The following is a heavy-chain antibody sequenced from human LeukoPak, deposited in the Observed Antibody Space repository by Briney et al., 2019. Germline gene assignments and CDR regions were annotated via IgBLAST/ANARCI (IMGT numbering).Heavy chain of an antibody. D-gene: IGHD1-14*01. CDR3: ATDLHRKEWLSTDY. J-gene: IGHJ4*01. V-gene: IGHV1-24*01. CDR1: GYTLTELS. Sequence: ASVKGSCKVSGYTLTELSMHWVRQAPGKGLEWMGGFDPEDGETIYAQKFQGRVTMTEDTSTDTAYMELSSLRSEDTAVYYCATDLHRKEWLSTDYWGHGTLVTVSS. CDR2: FDPEDGET.